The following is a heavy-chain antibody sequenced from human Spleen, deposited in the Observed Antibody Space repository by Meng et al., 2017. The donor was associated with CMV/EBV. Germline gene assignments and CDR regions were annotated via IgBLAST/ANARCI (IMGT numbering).Heavy chain of an antibody. CDR1: GFTFSSYA. CDR3: AKELRGHCSGGSCYSADY. V-gene: IGHV3-23*01. CDR2: ISDNGGNT. J-gene: IGHJ4*02. D-gene: IGHD2-15*01. Sequence: GGSLRLSCAASGFTFSSYAMTWVRQAPGKGLEWVSVISDNGGNTYYADSVKGRFTISRDNSKNTVNLQMTSLTVEDTAVYYCAKELRGHCSGGSCYSADYWGPGTLVTVSS.